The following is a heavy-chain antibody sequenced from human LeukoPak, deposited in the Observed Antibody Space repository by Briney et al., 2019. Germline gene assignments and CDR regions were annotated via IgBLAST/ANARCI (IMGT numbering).Heavy chain of an antibody. CDR1: GYSFTGYW. V-gene: IGHV5-51*01. CDR3: ARAHTTGWSGDC. Sequence: GESLNISCKGSGYSFTGYWIIWVRQMPGKGLEWMGIIYPGDSDTRYSPSFQGQVTISADKSISTAYLQWNSLKASDTAFYYCARAHTTGWSGDCWGQGTLVTVSS. J-gene: IGHJ4*02. D-gene: IGHD6-19*01. CDR2: IYPGDSDT.